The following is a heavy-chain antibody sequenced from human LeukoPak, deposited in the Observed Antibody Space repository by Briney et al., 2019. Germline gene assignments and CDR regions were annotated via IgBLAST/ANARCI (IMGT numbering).Heavy chain of an antibody. D-gene: IGHD3-22*01. CDR2: IWYDGSNK. V-gene: IGHV3-33*01. Sequence: GGSMRLSWAAAGFTFSSYGMHWVRQAPGNVRGWVAVIWYDGSNKYYADSGKGRFHISRENSTTSVYLKMNRLSAEVTAVYYCARAGAENADYYDMGGISSAFDIWSQGTMVTVSS. CDR1: GFTFSSYG. J-gene: IGHJ3*02. CDR3: ARAGAENADYYDMGGISSAFDI.